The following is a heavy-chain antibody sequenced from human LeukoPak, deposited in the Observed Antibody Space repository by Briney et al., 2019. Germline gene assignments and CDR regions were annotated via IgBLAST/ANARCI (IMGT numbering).Heavy chain of an antibody. D-gene: IGHD4-17*01. J-gene: IGHJ4*02. Sequence: SSETLSLTCTVSGGSISSYYWSWIRQPPGKGLEWIGYIYYSGSTNYNPSLKSRVTISVDTSKNQFSLKLSSVTAADTAVYYCARLSKNGDHFDYWGRGTLVTVSS. V-gene: IGHV4-59*01. CDR2: IYYSGST. CDR3: ARLSKNGDHFDY. CDR1: GGSISSYY.